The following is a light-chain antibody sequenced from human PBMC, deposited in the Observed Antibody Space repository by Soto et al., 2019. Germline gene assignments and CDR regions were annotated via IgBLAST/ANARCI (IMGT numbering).Light chain of an antibody. V-gene: IGLV1-44*01. Sequence: QSVLTQPPSASGTPGQRGTISCSGSSSNIGSNTVKWYQQLPGPAPKLVIYSNNQRPSGVPDRFSGSQSGTSASLAIRGLQSEDEADYYCAAWDDSLNVLLFGGGTKLTVL. CDR3: AAWDDSLNVLL. CDR2: SNN. J-gene: IGLJ2*01. CDR1: SSNIGSNT.